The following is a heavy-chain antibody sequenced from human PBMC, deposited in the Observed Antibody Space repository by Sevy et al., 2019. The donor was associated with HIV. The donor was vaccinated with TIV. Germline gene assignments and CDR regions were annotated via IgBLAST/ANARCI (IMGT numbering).Heavy chain of an antibody. Sequence: GGSLRLSCAASGFTFSNAWMSWVRQAPGKGLEWVGRIKSKTHGGTTDYAAPVKGRFTISRDDSKNTLYLQMNSLKTEDTAVYYCTTTTSPFYYYGMDVWGQGTTVTVSS. V-gene: IGHV3-15*01. D-gene: IGHD4-17*01. CDR2: IKSKTHGGTT. CDR3: TTTTSPFYYYGMDV. CDR1: GFTFSNAW. J-gene: IGHJ6*02.